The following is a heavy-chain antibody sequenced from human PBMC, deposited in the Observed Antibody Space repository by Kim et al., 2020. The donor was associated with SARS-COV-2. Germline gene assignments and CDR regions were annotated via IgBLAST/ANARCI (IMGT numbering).Heavy chain of an antibody. Sequence: GSLRLSCAASGFTFSDYGMHWVRQAPGKGLEWVAVIFYDGSKTYYVDSVKGRFTISRDDSKNTLYLQMNSLRADDTAVYYCARDVRSRSYDYWGQGTLVTVSS. CDR2: IFYDGSKT. V-gene: IGHV3-33*01. J-gene: IGHJ4*02. CDR3: ARDVRSRSYDY. D-gene: IGHD3-10*01. CDR1: GFTFSDYG.